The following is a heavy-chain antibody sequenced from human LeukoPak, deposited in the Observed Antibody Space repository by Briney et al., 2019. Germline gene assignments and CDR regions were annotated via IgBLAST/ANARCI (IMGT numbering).Heavy chain of an antibody. CDR1: AESYSHYY. J-gene: IGHJ4*02. CDR2: INHRGTT. D-gene: IGHD3-16*01. CDR3: ATMSPNGYTGLIGAVVGYFEN. Sequence: SETLSLTCAVYAESYSHYYWTWIRQAPGKGLEWLGEINHRGTTNFNLSLKSRATISVDTSKHQFSLKLTSVSAADTAVYYCATMSPNGYTGLIGAVVGYFENWGQGTLFTVSS. V-gene: IGHV4-34*01.